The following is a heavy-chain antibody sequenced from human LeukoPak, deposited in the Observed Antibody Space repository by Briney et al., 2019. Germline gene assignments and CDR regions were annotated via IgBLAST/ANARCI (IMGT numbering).Heavy chain of an antibody. CDR2: IKQDGSEK. CDR1: GFTFSSYW. V-gene: IGHV3-7*01. D-gene: IGHD3-22*01. CDR3: ARDNPTYDSSGYWVASIRAFDI. Sequence: GSLRLSCAASGFTFSSYWMSWVRQAPGKGLEWVANIKQDGSEKYYVDSVKGRFTISRDNAKNSLYLQMNSLRAEDTAVYYCARDNPTYDSSGYWVASIRAFDIWGQGTMVTVSS. J-gene: IGHJ3*02.